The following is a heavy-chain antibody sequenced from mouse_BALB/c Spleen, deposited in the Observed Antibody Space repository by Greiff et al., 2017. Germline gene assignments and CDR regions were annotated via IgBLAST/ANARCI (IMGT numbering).Heavy chain of an antibody. CDR1: GYTFTSYW. J-gene: IGHJ2*01. D-gene: IGHD1-2*01. V-gene: IGHV1-69*02. CDR2: IYPSDSYT. Sequence: QVQLQQPGAELVRPGASVKLSCKASGYTFTSYWINWVKQRPGQGLEWIGNIYPSDSYTNYNQKFKDKATLTVDKSSSTAYMQLSSPTSEDSAVYYCTRWSTTAGYWGQGTTRTVSS. CDR3: TRWSTTAGY.